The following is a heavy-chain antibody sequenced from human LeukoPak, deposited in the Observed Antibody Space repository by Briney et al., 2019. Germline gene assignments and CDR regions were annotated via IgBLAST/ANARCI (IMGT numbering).Heavy chain of an antibody. Sequence: GASVKVSCKASGYTFTSYGISWVRQAPGQGLEWMGWISAYNGNTNYAQKLQGRVTMTTDTSTSTAYMELRSLRSDDTAVYYCARTGQLYSSGWYREDTPERTRDYYYYMDVWGKGTTVTVSS. CDR2: ISAYNGNT. CDR1: GYTFTSYG. V-gene: IGHV1-18*01. CDR3: ARTGQLYSSGWYREDTPERTRDYYYYMDV. J-gene: IGHJ6*03. D-gene: IGHD6-19*01.